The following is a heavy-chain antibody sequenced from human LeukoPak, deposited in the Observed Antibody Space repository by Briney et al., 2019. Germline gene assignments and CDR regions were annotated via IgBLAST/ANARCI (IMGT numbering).Heavy chain of an antibody. D-gene: IGHD3-22*01. CDR3: ARAPYDSSGYYGNNYGMDV. J-gene: IGHJ6*02. CDR1: GGTFSSYA. Sequence: ASVKVSCKASGGTFSSYAISWVRQAPGQGLEWMGWINPNSGGTNYAQKFQGWVTMTRDTSISTAYMELSRLRSDDTAVYYCARAPYDSSGYYGNNYGMDVWGQGTTVTVSS. V-gene: IGHV1-2*04. CDR2: INPNSGGT.